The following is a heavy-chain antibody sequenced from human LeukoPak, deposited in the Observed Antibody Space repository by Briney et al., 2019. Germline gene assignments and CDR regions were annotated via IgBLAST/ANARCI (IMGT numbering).Heavy chain of an antibody. V-gene: IGHV3-30*07. J-gene: IGHJ4*02. D-gene: IGHD2-15*01. CDR2: ISFDGTNQ. CDR1: RFTFNDYA. Sequence: PGRSLRLSCAASRFTFNDYAMHWVRQAPGKGLEWVAVISFDGTNQYHTDSVKGRFTISRDNAKTSLYLQINSLRADDTALYFCARGIVVVVGASDHFDYWGQGTLITVSS. CDR3: ARGIVVVVGASDHFDY.